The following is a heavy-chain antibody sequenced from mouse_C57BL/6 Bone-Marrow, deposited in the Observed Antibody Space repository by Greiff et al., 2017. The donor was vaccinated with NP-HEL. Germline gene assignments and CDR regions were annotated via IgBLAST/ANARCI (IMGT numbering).Heavy chain of an antibody. Sequence: EVQVVESGGGLVQPGGSMKLSCAASGFTFSDAWMDWVRQSPEKGLEWVAEIRNKANNHATYYAESVKGRFTISRDDSKSSVYLQMNSLRAEDTGIYYCTRRRYYYGSSGYFDVWGTGTTVTVSS. CDR2: IRNKANNHAT. CDR3: TRRRYYYGSSGYFDV. D-gene: IGHD1-1*01. V-gene: IGHV6-6*01. J-gene: IGHJ1*03. CDR1: GFTFSDAW.